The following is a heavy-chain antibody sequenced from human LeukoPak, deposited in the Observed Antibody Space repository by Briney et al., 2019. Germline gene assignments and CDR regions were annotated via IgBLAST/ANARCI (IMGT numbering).Heavy chain of an antibody. CDR3: ARGRRIDYYDSSGYYPYWFDP. Sequence: PSETLSLTCAVYGGSFSGYYWSWIRQPPGKGLEWIGEINHSGSTNYNPSLKSRVTISVDTSKNQFSLKLSSVTAADTAVYYCARGRRIDYYDSSGYYPYWFDPWGQGTLVTVSS. V-gene: IGHV4-34*01. CDR1: GGSFSGYY. D-gene: IGHD3-22*01. J-gene: IGHJ5*02. CDR2: INHSGST.